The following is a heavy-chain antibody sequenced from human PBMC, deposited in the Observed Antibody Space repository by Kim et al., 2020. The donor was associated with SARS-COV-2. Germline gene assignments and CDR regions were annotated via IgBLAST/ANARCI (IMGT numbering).Heavy chain of an antibody. V-gene: IGHV4-31*03. CDR1: GGSIRSGGKF. Sequence: SETLSLTCSVSGGSIRSGGKFWTWIRQHPAKGLEWIGYFSYSGNSHYSPSLRSRVSISLQTSENQFSLELTSVTAAATAAYYCARGQPLDYWGQGILVTV. CDR3: ARGQPLDY. CDR2: FSYSGNS. J-gene: IGHJ4*02. D-gene: IGHD2-2*01.